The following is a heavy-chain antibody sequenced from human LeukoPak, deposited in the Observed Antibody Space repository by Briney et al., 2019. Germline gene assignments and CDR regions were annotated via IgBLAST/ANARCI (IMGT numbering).Heavy chain of an antibody. Sequence: VSVKVSCKASGYTFTSYYMHWVRQAPGQGLEWMGIINPSGGSTSYAQKFQGRVTMTRDTSTSTVYMELSSLRSEDTAVYYCARAPKPYCSGGSCYPFDYWGQGTLVTVSS. CDR3: ARAPKPYCSGGSCYPFDY. J-gene: IGHJ4*02. CDR1: GYTFTSYY. V-gene: IGHV1-46*01. D-gene: IGHD2-15*01. CDR2: INPSGGST.